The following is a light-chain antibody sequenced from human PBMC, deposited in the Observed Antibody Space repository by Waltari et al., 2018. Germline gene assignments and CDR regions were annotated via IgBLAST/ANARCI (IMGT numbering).Light chain of an antibody. J-gene: IGKJ3*01. V-gene: IGKV3-20*01. Sequence: VLTQSPGTLSLSPGERATLSCRASQSVNSGYLAWYQQKPGQAPRLLIYGTASRATGIPDRFSGSGSGTEFTLTISRLEPEDFAVYYCQQYGPTFGPGTKVEIK. CDR2: GTA. CDR1: QSVNSGY. CDR3: QQYGPT.